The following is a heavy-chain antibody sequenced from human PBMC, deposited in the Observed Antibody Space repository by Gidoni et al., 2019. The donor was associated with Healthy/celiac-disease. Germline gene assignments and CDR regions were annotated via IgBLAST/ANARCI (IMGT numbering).Heavy chain of an antibody. CDR3: TTEAAAFLSGSYWYGMDV. D-gene: IGHD1-26*01. Sequence: EVQLVESGGGLVKPGGSLRLSCAASAFTFSNAWMSWVRQAPGKGLAGVGRIKSKTDGGTTDYAAPVKGRFTISRDDSKNTLYLQMNSLKTEDTAVYYCTTEAAAFLSGSYWYGMDVWGQGTTVTVSS. CDR2: IKSKTDGGTT. J-gene: IGHJ6*02. CDR1: AFTFSNAW. V-gene: IGHV3-15*01.